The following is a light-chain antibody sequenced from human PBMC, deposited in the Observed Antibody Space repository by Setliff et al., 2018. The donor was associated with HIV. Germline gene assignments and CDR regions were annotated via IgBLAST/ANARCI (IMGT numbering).Light chain of an antibody. CDR3: QQYYSTPWT. CDR2: WAS. Sequence: DIVMTPSPDSLAVSLGERATINCKSSQSVFYSSNNKNYLAWYQQKPGQPPKLLIYWASTRESGVPDRFSGSGSRTDFTLTISSLQAEDVAVYYCQQYYSTPWTFGQGTKVDIK. CDR1: QSVFYSSNNKNY. J-gene: IGKJ1*01. V-gene: IGKV4-1*01.